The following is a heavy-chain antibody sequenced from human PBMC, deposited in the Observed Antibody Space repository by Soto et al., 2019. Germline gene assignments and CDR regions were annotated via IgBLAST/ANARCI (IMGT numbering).Heavy chain of an antibody. D-gene: IGHD3-10*01. CDR1: GFTFSSYG. CDR2: IWYDGSDK. J-gene: IGHJ4*02. V-gene: IGHV3-33*01. CDR3: ARDAYLGSGSYAY. Sequence: GGSLRLSCTASGFTFSSYGMHWVRQAPGKGLEWVALIWYDGSDKYYADSVKGRFTISRDDSKNTLYLQMNSLRAEDTAVYYCARDAYLGSGSYAYWGQGTLVTVSS.